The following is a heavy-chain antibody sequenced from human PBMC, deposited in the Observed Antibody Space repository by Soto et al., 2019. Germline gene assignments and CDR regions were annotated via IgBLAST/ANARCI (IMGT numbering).Heavy chain of an antibody. J-gene: IGHJ6*02. V-gene: IGHV3-49*04. D-gene: IGHD3-3*01. CDR2: ATSQAFGGTT. Sequence: GGSLRLSCVGSEFTFSLCVIGWVRQAPGKGLEWVAFATSQAFGGTTDYAASVKGRFTISRDDSTTVAYLQMNSLQTEDTAIYYCTRDGDFYGMDVWGQGTTVTVSS. CDR1: EFTFSLCV. CDR3: TRDGDFYGMDV.